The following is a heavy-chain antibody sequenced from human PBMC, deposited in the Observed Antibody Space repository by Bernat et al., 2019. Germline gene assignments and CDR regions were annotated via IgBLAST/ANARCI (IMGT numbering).Heavy chain of an antibody. CDR3: AHRLTTVTIGDAFDI. D-gene: IGHD4-17*01. CDR2: IYWDDDK. Sequence: QITLKESGPTLVKPTQTLTLTCTFSGFSLSTSGVGVGWIRQPPGKALEWLALIYWDDDKRYSPSLKSRLTITKDTSKNQVVLTMTNMDPVDTATYYCAHRLTTVTIGDAFDIWGQGTMVTVSS. V-gene: IGHV2-5*02. CDR1: GFSLSTSGVG. J-gene: IGHJ3*02.